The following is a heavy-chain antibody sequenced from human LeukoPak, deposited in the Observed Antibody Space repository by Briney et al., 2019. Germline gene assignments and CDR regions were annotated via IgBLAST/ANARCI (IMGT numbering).Heavy chain of an antibody. D-gene: IGHD3-22*01. V-gene: IGHV3-43*02. CDR3: AKVSMPIVVVISKSYYFDY. J-gene: IGHJ4*02. CDR1: GFTFDDYA. CDR2: ISGDGGST. Sequence: QPGGSLRPSCAASGFTFDDYAMHWVRQAPGKGLEWVSLISGDGGSTYYADSVKGRFTISRDNSKNSLYLQMNSLRTEDTALYYCAKVSMPIVVVISKSYYFDYWGQGTLVTVSS.